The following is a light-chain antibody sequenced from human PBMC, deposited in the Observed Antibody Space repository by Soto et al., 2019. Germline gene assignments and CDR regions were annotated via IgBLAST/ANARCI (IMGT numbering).Light chain of an antibody. Sequence: EVGLTQSPGTLSFSPGERATLSCRASQSVSGYLAWYQQKPGQAPRLLIYGASTRATGIPARFSGSGSGTEFTLTISSLQSEDFAVYYCQQYNNWPRTFGQGTKVDI. CDR3: QQYNNWPRT. CDR2: GAS. V-gene: IGKV3-15*01. J-gene: IGKJ1*01. CDR1: QSVSGY.